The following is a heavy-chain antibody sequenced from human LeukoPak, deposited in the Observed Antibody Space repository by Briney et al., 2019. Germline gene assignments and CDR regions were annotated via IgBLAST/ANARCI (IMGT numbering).Heavy chain of an antibody. V-gene: IGHV5-51*01. J-gene: IGHJ4*02. Sequence: GESLKISCQASGYSFTNFRFGWARQMPGKGLEWMGIIYPGDSDTRYSPSFQGQVAISADKSIITAYLQWSSLKASDTAMYYFARRAVVHRYDYWGQGTLVTVSS. D-gene: IGHD2-15*01. CDR2: IYPGDSDT. CDR1: GYSFTNFR. CDR3: ARRAVVHRYDY.